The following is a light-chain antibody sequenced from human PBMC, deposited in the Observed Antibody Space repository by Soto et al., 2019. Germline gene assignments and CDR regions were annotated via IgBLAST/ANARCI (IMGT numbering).Light chain of an antibody. V-gene: IGKV3-15*01. J-gene: IGKJ3*01. Sequence: EIVMTQSPATLSVSPGERATLSCRASQRIDTSLAWYQQRPGQAPRLLLYNAATRATGIPARFSGRGFGTEFTLTISSLQSEDFALYYCQQYYKWPPFTFGPGTKVEI. CDR2: NAA. CDR1: QRIDTS. CDR3: QQYYKWPPFT.